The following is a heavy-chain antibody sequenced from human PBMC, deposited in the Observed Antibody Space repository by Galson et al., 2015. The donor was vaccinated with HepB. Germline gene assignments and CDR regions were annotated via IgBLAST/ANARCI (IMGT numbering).Heavy chain of an antibody. V-gene: IGHV3-30-3*01. D-gene: IGHD6-19*01. J-gene: IGHJ4*02. CDR2: ISYDGSNK. CDR3: ARGRIAVAGTGDY. CDR1: GFTFSSYA. Sequence: SLRLSCAASGFTFSSYAMHWVRQAPGKGLEWVAVISYDGSNKYYADSVKGRFTISRDNSKNTLYLQMNSLRAEDTAVYYCARGRIAVAGTGDYWGQGTLVTVSS.